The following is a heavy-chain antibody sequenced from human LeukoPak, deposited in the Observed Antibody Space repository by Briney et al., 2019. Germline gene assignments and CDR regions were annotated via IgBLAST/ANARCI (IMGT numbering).Heavy chain of an antibody. CDR1: GYTFTSYD. CDR2: INAYNGNT. CDR3: ARDGDYGGNWDY. V-gene: IGHV1-18*01. D-gene: IGHD4-23*01. J-gene: IGHJ4*02. Sequence: ASVKVSCKASGYTFTSYDISWVRQAPGQGLEWMGWINAYNGNTNYAQKFQGRVTMTTDTSTSTGYMELRSPRSDDTAVYYCARDGDYGGNWDYWGQGTLVTVSS.